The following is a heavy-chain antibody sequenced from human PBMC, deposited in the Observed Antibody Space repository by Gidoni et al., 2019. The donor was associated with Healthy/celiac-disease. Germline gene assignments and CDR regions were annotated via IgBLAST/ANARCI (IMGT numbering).Heavy chain of an antibody. CDR2: INSDGIST. CDR3: ARVRTNWGSGGFDY. V-gene: IGHV3-74*01. J-gene: IGHJ4*02. D-gene: IGHD7-27*01. CDR1: GFTFSSYG. Sequence: EVQLVESGGGLVQPGGSLRLSWAAYGFTFSSYGMHWVRPAPGKVLVWVSRINSDGISTSYADSVKGRFTISRDNAKNTLYLQMNSLRAEDTAGYYCARVRTNWGSGGFDYWGQGTLVTVSS.